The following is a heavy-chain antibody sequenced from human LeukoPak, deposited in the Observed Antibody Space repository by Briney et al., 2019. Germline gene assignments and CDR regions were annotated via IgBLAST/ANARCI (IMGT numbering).Heavy chain of an antibody. J-gene: IGHJ4*02. CDR2: INYSGST. D-gene: IGHD3-22*01. V-gene: IGHV4-39*01. Sequence: PSETLSLTCTVSGDSTSNINYYWGWIRQPPGKGLEWIGSINYSGSTYYNPSLKSRVTISVDTSKNQFSLKLSSVTAADTAVYYCASQRNDYYDSSGHDYWGQGTLVTVSS. CDR1: GDSTSNINYY. CDR3: ASQRNDYYDSSGHDY.